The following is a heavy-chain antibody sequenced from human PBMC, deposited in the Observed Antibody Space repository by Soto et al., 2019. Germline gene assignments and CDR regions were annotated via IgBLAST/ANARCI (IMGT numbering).Heavy chain of an antibody. D-gene: IGHD6-13*01. Sequence: NPSETLSLTCAVYGGSFSGYYWSWIRQPPGKGLEWIGEINHSGSTNYNPSLKSRVTISVDTSKNQFSLKLSSVTAADTAVYYCASSFEYSSSFNSPNWFDPWGQGTLVTVSS. CDR3: ASSFEYSSSFNSPNWFDP. CDR2: INHSGST. J-gene: IGHJ5*02. CDR1: GGSFSGYY. V-gene: IGHV4-34*01.